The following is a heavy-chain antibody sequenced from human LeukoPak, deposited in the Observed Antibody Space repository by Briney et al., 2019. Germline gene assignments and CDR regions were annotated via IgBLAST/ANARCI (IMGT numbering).Heavy chain of an antibody. CDR2: ICGSTGTT. CDR3: GRELSPFDY. CDR1: GFTFSTYG. Sequence: GGSLRLSWAASGFTFSTYGMSWVRQAPGKGLEWVSYICGSTGTTYYADSVKGRFTISRDNAKNSLYLQMNSLRDEDTAVYYCGRELSPFDYWGQGTLVTVSS. D-gene: IGHD4/OR15-4a*01. V-gene: IGHV3-48*02. J-gene: IGHJ4*02.